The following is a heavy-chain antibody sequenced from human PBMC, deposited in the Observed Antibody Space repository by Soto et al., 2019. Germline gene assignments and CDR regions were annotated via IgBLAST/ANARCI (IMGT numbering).Heavy chain of an antibody. CDR3: ARDEIVVVTATPDYYYYYGMDV. V-gene: IGHV1-69*01. Sequence: QVQLVQSGAEVKKPGSSVKVSCKASGGTFSSYAISWVRQAPGQGLEWMGGIIPIFGTANYAQKFQGRVTLTADESTSTAYMELSSLRSEDTAVYYCARDEIVVVTATPDYYYYYGMDVWGQGTTVTVSS. CDR2: IIPIFGTA. J-gene: IGHJ6*02. CDR1: GGTFSSYA. D-gene: IGHD2-21*02.